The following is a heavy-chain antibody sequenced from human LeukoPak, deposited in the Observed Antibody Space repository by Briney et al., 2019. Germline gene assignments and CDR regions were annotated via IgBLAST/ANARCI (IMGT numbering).Heavy chain of an antibody. CDR2: IYSSGSA. Sequence: GGSLRLSCAASGFAVSTSYINWVRQAPGRGREWGSVIYSSGSAVYAESVGGRFIVSRDNSKNTLYLQMHSLRAEDTAVYYCARDSHYAFWTGYSDSWGQGTLVTVSS. CDR1: GFAVSTSY. CDR3: ARDSHYAFWTGYSDS. V-gene: IGHV3-66*01. D-gene: IGHD3/OR15-3a*01. J-gene: IGHJ4*02.